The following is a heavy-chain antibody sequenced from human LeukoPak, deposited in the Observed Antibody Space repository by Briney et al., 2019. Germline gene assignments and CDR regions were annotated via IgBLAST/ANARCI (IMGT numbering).Heavy chain of an antibody. V-gene: IGHV1-69*13. CDR1: GGTFSGYA. D-gene: IGHD3-22*01. CDR2: IIPIFGTP. J-gene: IGHJ3*02. Sequence: SVKVSCKASGGTFSGYAISWVRQAPRQELEWMGGIIPIFGTPNYAQKFQGRVTITADESTSTAYMELSSLRSEDTAVYYCASDMYYYDSSGYYSVPSDIWGQGTMVTVSS. CDR3: ASDMYYYDSSGYYSVPSDI.